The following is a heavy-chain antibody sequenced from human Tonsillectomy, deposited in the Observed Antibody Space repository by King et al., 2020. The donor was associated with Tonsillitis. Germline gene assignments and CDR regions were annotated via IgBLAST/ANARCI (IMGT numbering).Heavy chain of an antibody. Sequence: QLQESGPGLVKPSETLSLTCTVSGGSIRTHYWSWIRQPPGKGLEWIGYEYYSGSTNYNPSLKSRVTISVDTSKNQFSLNLSSVTTADTAVYYCARGERYWGHHYWYFDLWGRGTLVTVSA. D-gene: IGHD3-16*01. CDR2: EYYSGST. J-gene: IGHJ2*01. V-gene: IGHV4-59*11. CDR3: ARGERYWGHHYWYFDL. CDR1: GGSIRTHY.